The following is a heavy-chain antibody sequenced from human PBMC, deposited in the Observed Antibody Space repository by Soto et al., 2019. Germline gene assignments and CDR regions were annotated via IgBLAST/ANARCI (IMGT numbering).Heavy chain of an antibody. Sequence: GGSLRLSCKGSGYSFTSYWIGWVRQMPGKGLEWMGIIYPGDSDTRYSPSFQGQVTISADKSISTAYLQWSSLKASDTAMYYCARHEKNTGWEDAFDIWGQGTMVTVSS. CDR2: IYPGDSDT. V-gene: IGHV5-51*01. CDR3: ARHEKNTGWEDAFDI. J-gene: IGHJ3*02. D-gene: IGHD1-26*01. CDR1: GYSFTSYW.